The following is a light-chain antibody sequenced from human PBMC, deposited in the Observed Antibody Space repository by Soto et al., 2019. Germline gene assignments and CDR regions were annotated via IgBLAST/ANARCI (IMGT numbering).Light chain of an antibody. CDR2: CAS. J-gene: IGKJ4*01. V-gene: IGKV4-1*01. Sequence: DIVMTPSSDSLVVSFGERATINCKSSQSVLYSSNNKNNLAWYQQKPGQPPKLLIYCASTRESGVPDRFSGSGSGTDFTLTISSLQAEDVAVYYCQQYYSTPLTFGGGTKVEIK. CDR3: QQYYSTPLT. CDR1: QSVLYSSNNKNN.